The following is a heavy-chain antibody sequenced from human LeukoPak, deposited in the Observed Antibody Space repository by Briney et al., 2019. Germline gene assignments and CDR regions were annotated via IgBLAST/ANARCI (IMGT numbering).Heavy chain of an antibody. Sequence: ASVKVSCKASGYTFTGYYMHWVRQAPGQGLKWMGIINPSGGSTSYAQKFQGRVTMTRDTSTSTVYMELSSLRSEDTAVYYCARDVLAYCGGDCYSLDYWGQGTLVTVSS. CDR2: INPSGGST. CDR3: ARDVLAYCGGDCYSLDY. V-gene: IGHV1-46*01. D-gene: IGHD2-21*01. J-gene: IGHJ4*02. CDR1: GYTFTGYY.